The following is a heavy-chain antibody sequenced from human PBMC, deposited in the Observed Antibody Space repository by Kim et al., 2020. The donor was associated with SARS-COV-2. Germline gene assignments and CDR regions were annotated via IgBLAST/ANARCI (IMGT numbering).Heavy chain of an antibody. CDR2: ST. J-gene: IGHJ4*02. V-gene: IGHV3-23*01. CDR3: ARRGWYLDY. D-gene: IGHD6-19*01. Sequence: STYYTDSVKGRFTISRDNSKNTLYLQMNSLRAEDTAVYYCARRGWYLDYWGQGTLVTVSS.